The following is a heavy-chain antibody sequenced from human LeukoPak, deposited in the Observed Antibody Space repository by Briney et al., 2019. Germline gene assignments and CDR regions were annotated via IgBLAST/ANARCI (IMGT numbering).Heavy chain of an antibody. V-gene: IGHV1-2*02. J-gene: IGHJ5*02. CDR2: INANSGAT. D-gene: IGHD6-19*01. CDR1: GYTFTAYY. CDR3: ARGHSSGWPNWFDP. Sequence: ASMKVSCKASGYTFTAYYIHWVRQAPGQGLEWMGRINANSGATNSAQKFQGRVTMTRDTSISAAYMELSRLTSDDTAVYFCARGHSSGWPNWFDPWGQGTLVTVSS.